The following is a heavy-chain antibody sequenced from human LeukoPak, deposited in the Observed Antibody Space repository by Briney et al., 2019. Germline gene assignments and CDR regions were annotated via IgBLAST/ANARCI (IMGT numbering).Heavy chain of an antibody. D-gene: IGHD6-19*01. CDR3: ARDWGAVAVGGWFDP. J-gene: IGHJ5*02. V-gene: IGHV4-61*02. CDR2: IYTSGST. CDR1: GGSISSGSYY. Sequence: PSQTLSLTCTVSGGSISSGSYYWSWIRQPAGKGLEWIGRIYTSGSTNYNPSLKSRVTISVDTSKNQFSLKLISVTAADTAVYYWARDWGAVAVGGWFDPWGQGTLVTVSS.